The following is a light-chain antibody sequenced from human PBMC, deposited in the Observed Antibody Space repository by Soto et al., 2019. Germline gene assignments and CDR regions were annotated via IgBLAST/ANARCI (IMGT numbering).Light chain of an antibody. CDR2: KAS. CDR1: QGISDW. Sequence: DTQMTQSPSTLSASVGDRVTITCRASQGISDWLAWYQQKPGKAPKLLIYKASRLESGVPSRFSGRGFGTEFTLSISSLQPDDAGNYYCQQCNTWTFGQGTKVEIK. CDR3: QQCNTWT. J-gene: IGKJ1*01. V-gene: IGKV1-5*03.